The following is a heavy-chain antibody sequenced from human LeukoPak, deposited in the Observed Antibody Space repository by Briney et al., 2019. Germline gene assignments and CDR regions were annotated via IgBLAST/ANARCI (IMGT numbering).Heavy chain of an antibody. CDR1: GFSFTNYW. Sequence: GGSLRLSCIASGFSFTNYWMVWIRQAPGKGLEWVASIDGDGRQKDYVDSVKGRFTISRDNARNSLFLQLNSLRTEDTALYYCATDMAFSVFDIWGHGTMVIVSS. CDR3: ATDMAFSVFDI. D-gene: IGHD3-3*02. CDR2: IDGDGRQK. J-gene: IGHJ3*02. V-gene: IGHV3-7*03.